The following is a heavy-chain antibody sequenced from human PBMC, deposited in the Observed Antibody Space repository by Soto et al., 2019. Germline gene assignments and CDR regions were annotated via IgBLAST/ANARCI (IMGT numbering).Heavy chain of an antibody. D-gene: IGHD3-9*01. J-gene: IGHJ6*02. CDR2: ISAYNGNT. CDR3: ARSDILTGYYSRYYYYGMDV. Sequence: QVQLVQSGAEVKKPGASVKVSCKASGYTFTSYGISWVRQAPGQGLEWMGWISAYNGNTNYAQKLQGRVTMTTDTSTNTAYRELRSLRSDDTAVYYCARSDILTGYYSRYYYYGMDVWGQGTTVTVSS. CDR1: GYTFTSYG. V-gene: IGHV1-18*04.